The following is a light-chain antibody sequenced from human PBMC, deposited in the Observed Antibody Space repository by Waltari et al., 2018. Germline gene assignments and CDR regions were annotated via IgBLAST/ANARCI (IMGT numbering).Light chain of an antibody. CDR3: QNGYDIPYS. V-gene: IGKV1-39*01. J-gene: IGKJ2*03. CDR1: ENVNNY. Sequence: DIQMTQSPSSLSASVGDRVTITCRASENVNNYVNWYQKKPGTAPKILIYKASTLQGGVPSRFSGSGSGTDYTFTISSLQSEDVATYYCQNGYDIPYSFGQGTKVEI. CDR2: KAS.